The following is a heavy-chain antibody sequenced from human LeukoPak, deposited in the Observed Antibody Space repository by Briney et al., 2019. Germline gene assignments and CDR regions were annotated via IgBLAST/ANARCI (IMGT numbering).Heavy chain of an antibody. CDR1: GFTFSSYA. V-gene: IGHV3-23*01. CDR2: ISGSGGSI. J-gene: IGHJ4*02. D-gene: IGHD3-10*01. Sequence: GGSLRLSCAASGFTFSSYAMTWVRQAPGKGLEWVSAISGSGGSIYYTDSVKGRFTISRDNSKNTLYLQMNSLRAEDTAVYYCARGPSGSWSHFDYWGQGTLVTVSS. CDR3: ARGPSGSWSHFDY.